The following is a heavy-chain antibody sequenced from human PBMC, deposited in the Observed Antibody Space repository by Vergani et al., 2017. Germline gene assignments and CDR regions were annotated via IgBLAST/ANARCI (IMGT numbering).Heavy chain of an antibody. J-gene: IGHJ4*02. CDR2: ISYDGTEK. V-gene: IGHV3-30-3*01. Sequence: VQLLESGGGLVQPGGSLRLTCAASGFSFGNYAMHWVRQAPGKGLEWVGVISYDGTEKKYADSVNGRFTISRDNSKKMMSLQMNSLRVEDTAVYYCARGGKGIIMVVPSTHLWGQGTQVSAS. D-gene: IGHD2-15*01. CDR3: ARGGKGIIMVVPSTHL. CDR1: GFSFGNYA.